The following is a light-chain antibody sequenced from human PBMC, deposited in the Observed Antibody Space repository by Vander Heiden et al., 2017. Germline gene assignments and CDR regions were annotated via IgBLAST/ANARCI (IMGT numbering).Light chain of an antibody. CDR2: GAS. V-gene: IGKV3-15*01. J-gene: IGKJ1*01. CDR3: QQYNNWLGT. CDR1: QSVSSN. Sequence: EIVMTQSPATLSVSPGERATLSCRASQSVSSNLAWYQQKPGQAPRLLIYGASTRATGIPARFSGSGSGTNFTLTISSLQSEDFAVYYCQQYNNWLGTFGQRTKVEIK.